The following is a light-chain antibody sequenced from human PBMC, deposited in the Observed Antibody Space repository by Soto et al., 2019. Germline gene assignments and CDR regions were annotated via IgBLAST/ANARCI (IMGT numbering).Light chain of an antibody. J-gene: IGKJ3*01. CDR1: QGLNSN. CDR2: AAS. Sequence: AIQLTQSPSSLSASVGDRVTITCRASQGLNSNLALYQQKPGKAPKLLMYAASTLQKGVPSRFSGNGSGTDFTLTISSLQPEDFATYYCQQSSNYFTFGPGTKVDI. CDR3: QQSSNYFT. V-gene: IGKV1D-13*01.